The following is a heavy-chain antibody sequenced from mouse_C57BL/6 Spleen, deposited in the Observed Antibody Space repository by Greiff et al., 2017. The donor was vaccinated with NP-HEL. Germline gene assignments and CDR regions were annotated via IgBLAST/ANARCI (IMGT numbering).Heavy chain of an antibody. CDR3: ARHVYYGSSVYYFDY. CDR2: FYPGSGSI. Sequence: VKLQESGAELVKPGASVKLSCKASGYTFTEYTIHWVKQRSGQGLEWIGWFYPGSGSIKYNEKFKVKATLTADKSSSTVYMELSRLTSEDSAVYFCARHVYYGSSVYYFDYWGQGTTLTVSS. V-gene: IGHV1-62-2*01. J-gene: IGHJ2*01. D-gene: IGHD1-1*01. CDR1: GYTFTEYT.